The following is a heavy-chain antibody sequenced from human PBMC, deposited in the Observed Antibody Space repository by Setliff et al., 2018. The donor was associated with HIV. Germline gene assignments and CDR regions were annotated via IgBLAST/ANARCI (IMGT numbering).Heavy chain of an antibody. CDR2: IWYDGTNK. CDR3: ARGYCSSTSCYYYMDV. V-gene: IGHV3-33*01. J-gene: IGHJ6*03. D-gene: IGHD2-2*01. CDR1: GFTFSNYD. Sequence: GGSLRLSCAASGFTFSNYDIHWVRQAPGKGLEWVAVIWYDGTNKYYADSVKGRFTISRDNAKNSLYLQMNSLRAEDTAVYYCARGYCSSTSCYYYMDVWGKGTTVTVSS.